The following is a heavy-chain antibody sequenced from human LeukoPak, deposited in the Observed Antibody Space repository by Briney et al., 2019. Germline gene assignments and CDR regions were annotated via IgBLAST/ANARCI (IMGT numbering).Heavy chain of an antibody. Sequence: GESLKISCKGSGYSFTSYWIGWVRQMPGKGLEWTGIIYPGDSDTRYSPSFQGQVTISADKSISTAYLQWSSLKASDTAMYYCARRDCTNGVCSDAFDIWGQGTMVTVSS. CDR1: GYSFTSYW. V-gene: IGHV5-51*01. CDR3: ARRDCTNGVCSDAFDI. D-gene: IGHD2-8*01. CDR2: IYPGDSDT. J-gene: IGHJ3*02.